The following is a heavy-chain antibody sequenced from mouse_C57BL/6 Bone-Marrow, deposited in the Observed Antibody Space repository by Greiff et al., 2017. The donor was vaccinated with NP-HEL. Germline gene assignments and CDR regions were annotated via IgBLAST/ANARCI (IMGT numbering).Heavy chain of an antibody. CDR2: INPNNGGT. D-gene: IGHD3-2*02. J-gene: IGHJ3*01. CDR3: ARSLTAQAPWFAY. Sequence: EVQLQQSGPELVKPGASVKISCKASGYTFTDYYMNWVKQSHGKSLEWIGDINPNNGGTSYNQKFKGKATLTVDKSSSTAYMELRSLTSEDSAVYYCARSLTAQAPWFAYWGQGTLVTVSA. CDR1: GYTFTDYY. V-gene: IGHV1-26*01.